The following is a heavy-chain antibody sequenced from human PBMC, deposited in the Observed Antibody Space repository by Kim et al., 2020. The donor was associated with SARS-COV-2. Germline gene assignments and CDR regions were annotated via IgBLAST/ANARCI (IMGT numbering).Heavy chain of an antibody. CDR1: GGPISSYF. D-gene: IGHD1-26*01. V-gene: IGHV4-59*01. CDR2: ISKSRSP. CDR3: AGGATD. J-gene: IGHJ1*01. Sequence: SETLSLTCAVSGGPISSYFMSWVRQPPGKGLEWVAYISKSRSPNYNPAFMSGVTIIVGTPDNHFLLQLTYMLAADAAAYYCAGGATDWG.